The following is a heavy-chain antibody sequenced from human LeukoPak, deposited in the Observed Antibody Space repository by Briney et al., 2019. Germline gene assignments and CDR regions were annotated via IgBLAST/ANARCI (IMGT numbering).Heavy chain of an antibody. Sequence: PGGSLRLSCAASGYTFSGYWISWVRQAPGKGLEWVANIKRDGSEKNYVDSVRGRFTISRDNAKNSVFLQMNSLRAEDTALYYCARENFGRPHFDNWGQGTLVTVSS. CDR2: IKRDGSEK. CDR3: ARENFGRPHFDN. J-gene: IGHJ4*02. D-gene: IGHD1-7*01. CDR1: GYTFSGYW. V-gene: IGHV3-7*01.